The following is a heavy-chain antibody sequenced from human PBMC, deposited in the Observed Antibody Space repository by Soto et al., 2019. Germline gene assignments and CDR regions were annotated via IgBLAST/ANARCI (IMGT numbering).Heavy chain of an antibody. CDR2: MSHSGGT. V-gene: IGHV4-34*01. D-gene: IGHD1-1*01. CDR3: ARVERGTATTVVDAFEI. Sequence: QVQLQQWGAGLLKPSETLSLTCAVYGGSVNSGNYYWSWIRQPPGKGLEWIGEMSHSGGTHFNPSLNRRVTISVDTSKNQFSLKMSSVTAADTALYYCARVERGTATTVVDAFEIWGPGTLVTVSS. J-gene: IGHJ3*02. CDR1: GGSVNSGNYY.